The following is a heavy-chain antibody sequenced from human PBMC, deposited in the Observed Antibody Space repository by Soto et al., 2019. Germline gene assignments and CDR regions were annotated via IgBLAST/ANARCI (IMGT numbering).Heavy chain of an antibody. CDR2: IDPSDSYT. V-gene: IGHV5-10-1*01. J-gene: IGHJ6*02. CDR3: ARHAYYYDSSGYYYYYYGMDV. Sequence: GESLKISCKGSGYSFTSYWISWVRQMPGKGLEWMGRIDPSDSYTNYSPSFQGHVTISADKSISTAYLQWSSLKASDTAMYYCARHAYYYDSSGYYYYYYGMDVWGQGTTVTVSS. D-gene: IGHD3-22*01. CDR1: GYSFTSYW.